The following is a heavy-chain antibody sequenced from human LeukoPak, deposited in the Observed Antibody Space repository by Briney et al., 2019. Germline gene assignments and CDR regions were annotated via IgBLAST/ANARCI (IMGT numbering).Heavy chain of an antibody. J-gene: IGHJ5*02. Sequence: SETLSLTCTVSGGSIGSGDYYWSWIRQPPGKGLEWIGYIYYSGSTYYNPSLKSRVTISVDTSKNQFSLKLSSVTAADTVVYYCASSIILTPYRLDPWGQGTLVTVSS. D-gene: IGHD3-10*01. CDR3: ASSIILTPYRLDP. CDR2: IYYSGST. V-gene: IGHV4-30-4*08. CDR1: GGSIGSGDYY.